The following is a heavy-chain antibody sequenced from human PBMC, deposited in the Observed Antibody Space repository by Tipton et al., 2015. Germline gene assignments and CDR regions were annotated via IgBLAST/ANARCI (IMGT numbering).Heavy chain of an antibody. CDR3: ARETTYYYDSSGGPVNYFDY. J-gene: IGHJ4*02. D-gene: IGHD3-22*01. Sequence: TLSLTCTVSDGSISSYYWSWIRQPPGKELEWIGYIYYSGSTNYNPSLKSRVTISVDTSKNQFSLKLSSVTAADTAVYYCARETTYYYDSSGGPVNYFDYWGQGTLVTVSS. V-gene: IGHV4-59*01. CDR2: IYYSGST. CDR1: DGSISSYY.